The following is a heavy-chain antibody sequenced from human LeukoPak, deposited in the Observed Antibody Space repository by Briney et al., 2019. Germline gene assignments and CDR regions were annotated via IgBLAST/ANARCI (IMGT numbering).Heavy chain of an antibody. CDR3: AKPRLKCSSTSCYALTWFDP. J-gene: IGHJ5*02. CDR1: GYTFTSYA. V-gene: IGHV1-2*02. D-gene: IGHD2-2*01. CDR2: INPNSGGT. Sequence: ASVKVSCTASGYTFTSYAMNWVRQAPGQGLEWMGWINPNSGGTNYAQKFQGRVTMTRDTSISTAYMELSRLRSDDTAVYYCAKPRLKCSSTSCYALTWFDPWGQGTLVTVSS.